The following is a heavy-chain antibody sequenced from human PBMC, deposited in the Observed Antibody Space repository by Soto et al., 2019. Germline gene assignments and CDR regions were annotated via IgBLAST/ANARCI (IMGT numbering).Heavy chain of an antibody. V-gene: IGHV3-23*01. CDR1: RFSLSNFS. CDR3: AKDDFTDRGDDYFDY. Sequence: GGALRLSRAAPRFSLSNFSQSWGRPAPGKGLEWVAGIGASGDITWYADSVKGRLSISRDNSKNTLYLQLNSLRFEDTAVYYCAKDDFTDRGDDYFDYWGPGTLVTVSS. J-gene: IGHJ4*02. CDR2: IGASGDIT. D-gene: IGHD2-21*02.